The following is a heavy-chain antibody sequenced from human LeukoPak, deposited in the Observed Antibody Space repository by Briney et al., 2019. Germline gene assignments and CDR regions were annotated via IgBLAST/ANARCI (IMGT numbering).Heavy chain of an antibody. V-gene: IGHV3-74*01. CDR1: GFIFSRYW. J-gene: IGHJ4*02. CDR2: INSDGSST. Sequence: GGSLRLSCAASGFIFSRYWMNWVRQAPGKGPVWVSRINSDGSSTSYADSVKGRFTISRDNAKNTLYLQMNSLRAEDTAVYYCARDPRYCGGDCCTFDYWGQGTLVTVSS. CDR3: ARDPRYCGGDCCTFDY. D-gene: IGHD2-21*02.